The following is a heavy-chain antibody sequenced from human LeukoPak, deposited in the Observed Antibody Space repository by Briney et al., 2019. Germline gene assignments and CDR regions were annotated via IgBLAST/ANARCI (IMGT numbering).Heavy chain of an antibody. V-gene: IGHV3-21*01. Sequence: GGSLRLSCAASGFTFSSYSMNWVRQAPGKGLEWVSSISSSSSYIYYADSVKGRFTISRDNAKNSLYLQTNSLRAEDTAVYYCARDPDYDFWSGYKNYFDYWGQGTLVTVSS. D-gene: IGHD3-3*01. CDR1: GFTFSSYS. CDR3: ARDPDYDFWSGYKNYFDY. CDR2: ISSSSSYI. J-gene: IGHJ4*02.